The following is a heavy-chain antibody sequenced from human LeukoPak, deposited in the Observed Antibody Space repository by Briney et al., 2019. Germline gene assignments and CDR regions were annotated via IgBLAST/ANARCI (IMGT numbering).Heavy chain of an antibody. D-gene: IGHD6-13*01. CDR1: GDSVTTTNFY. CDR2: LYYGVNT. CDR3: ARLRVQQLASSYYMDV. J-gene: IGHJ6*03. Sequence: SDTLSLTCTVSGDSVTTTNFYWGWIRQAPGKGLEWIGSLYYGVNTYYKPSLKSRVTISVDTSLNQFSLILTSVTAADTGVYYCARLRVQQLASSYYMDVWGKGTTVTVSS. V-gene: IGHV4-39*01.